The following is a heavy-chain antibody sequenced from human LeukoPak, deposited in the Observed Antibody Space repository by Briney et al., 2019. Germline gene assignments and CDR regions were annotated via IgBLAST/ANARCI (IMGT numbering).Heavy chain of an antibody. D-gene: IGHD5-18*01. J-gene: IGHJ4*02. CDR2: INPNSGGT. Sequence: GASVKVSCKASGYTFTSYGISWVRQAPGQGLEWMGWINPNSGGTNYAQKFQGRVTMTRDTSISTAYMELSRLRSDDTAVYYCASWGRGDGYGYFYWGQGTLVTVSS. CDR1: GYTFTSYG. V-gene: IGHV1-2*02. CDR3: ASWGRGDGYGYFY.